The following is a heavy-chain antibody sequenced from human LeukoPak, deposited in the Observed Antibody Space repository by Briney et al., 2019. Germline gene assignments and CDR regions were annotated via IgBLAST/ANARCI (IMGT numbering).Heavy chain of an antibody. CDR1: GFTFSNAW. J-gene: IGHJ4*02. CDR2: IKSKTDGGTT. Sequence: GGSLRLSCAASGFTFSNAWMSWVRQAPGKGLEWVGRIKSKTDGGTTDYAAPVKGRFTISRDDSKNTLYLQMNSLKTEDTAVYYCTTDEITMIVLFGLFWGQGTLVTVSS. CDR3: TTDEITMIVLFGLF. V-gene: IGHV3-15*01. D-gene: IGHD3-22*01.